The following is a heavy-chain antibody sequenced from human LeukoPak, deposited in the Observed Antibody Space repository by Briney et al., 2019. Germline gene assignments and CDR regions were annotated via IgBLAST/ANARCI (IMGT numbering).Heavy chain of an antibody. V-gene: IGHV5-51*01. CDR2: IYPGDSDT. CDR1: GYSFINHW. Sequence: PGESLKTSCQGSGYSFINHWIAWVRQMPGKGLEWMGLIYPGDSDTRYSPSFQGRINISVDTSIDTAYLQWSSLKASDTAMYYCARRSLYYYDSSGYYFDSWGQGTLVTVSS. CDR3: ARRSLYYYDSSGYYFDS. J-gene: IGHJ4*02. D-gene: IGHD3-22*01.